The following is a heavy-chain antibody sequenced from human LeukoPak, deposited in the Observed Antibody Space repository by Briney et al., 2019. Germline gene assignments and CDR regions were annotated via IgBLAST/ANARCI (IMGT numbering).Heavy chain of an antibody. J-gene: IGHJ6*02. CDR2: IYFAGSA. V-gene: IGHV3-66*01. D-gene: IGHD5-12*01. CDR3: AGSLGYSSDSYYYGMDV. Sequence: PGGSLRLSCAASGFTVSNNYMTWVRQAPGKGLEWVSVIYFAGSAYYADSVKGRFTISRDDSKNTVYLQMDILSADDTAVYYCAGSLGYSSDSYYYGMDVWGRGTTVIVSS. CDR1: GFTVSNNY.